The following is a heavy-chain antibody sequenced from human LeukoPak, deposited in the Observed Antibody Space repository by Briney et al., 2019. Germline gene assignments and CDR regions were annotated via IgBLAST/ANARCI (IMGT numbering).Heavy chain of an antibody. CDR2: INTNTGNP. Sequence: ASVKVSCKASVYTFTSYAMNWVRQAPGQGLEWMGWINTNTGNPTYAQGFTGRFVFSLDTSVSTAYLQISSLKAEDTAVYYCARRLIVGATTGDAFDIWGQGTMVTVSS. CDR1: VYTFTSYA. D-gene: IGHD1-26*01. V-gene: IGHV7-4-1*02. J-gene: IGHJ3*02. CDR3: ARRLIVGATTGDAFDI.